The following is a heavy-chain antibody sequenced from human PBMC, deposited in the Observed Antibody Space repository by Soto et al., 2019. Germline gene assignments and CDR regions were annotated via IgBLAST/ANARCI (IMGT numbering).Heavy chain of an antibody. CDR2: ILSNDET. CDR3: ARGLAPKRYYFDY. CDR1: GFSLNNARVA. Sequence: QVTLKESGPVVVKPTETLTLTCTVSGFSLNNARVAVSWIRQPPEKALEWLAHILSNDETSYNTSLRSRLTISTDISKSQVFLTMTHMDPEDAATYSCARGLAPKRYYFDYWGQGALVTVSS. J-gene: IGHJ4*02. V-gene: IGHV2-26*01.